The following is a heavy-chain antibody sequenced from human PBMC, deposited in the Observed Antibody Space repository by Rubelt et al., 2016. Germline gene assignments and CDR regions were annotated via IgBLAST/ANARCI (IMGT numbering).Heavy chain of an antibody. V-gene: IGHV3-74*01. D-gene: IGHD1-26*01. J-gene: IGHJ4*02. Sequence: EVQLVESGGGLVQPGGSLRLSCAASGFTFSSYWMHWVRQAPGKGLVWVSRINPGGTSTHYADSVKGRFTVSRDNSKNTLTVQMKSLRDEDTAVYYCARDAPYSGSYHQFDHWGQGTLVAVSS. CDR2: INPGGTST. CDR3: ARDAPYSGSYHQFDH. CDR1: GFTFSSYW.